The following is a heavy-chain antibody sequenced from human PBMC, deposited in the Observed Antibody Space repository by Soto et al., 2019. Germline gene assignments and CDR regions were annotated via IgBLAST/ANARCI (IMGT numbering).Heavy chain of an antibody. D-gene: IGHD3-16*01. CDR2: ISYNGGNR. V-gene: IGHV3-30*18. J-gene: IGHJ4*02. CDR1: GFSFSSYG. CDR3: AKDRRAGGNSAFYFDF. Sequence: PGGSLRLSCEASGFSFSSYGVHWVRQAPGKGLEWVAVISYNGGNRYYADSVKGRFTISRDNSHNTLYLQVHSLTAEDTAVYYCAKDRRAGGNSAFYFDFWGQGAQVTVSS.